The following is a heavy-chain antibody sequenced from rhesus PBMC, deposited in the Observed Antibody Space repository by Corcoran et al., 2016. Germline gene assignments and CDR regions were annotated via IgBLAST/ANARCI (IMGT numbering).Heavy chain of an antibody. CDR2: ISYSGST. J-gene: IGHJ4*01. Sequence: QLQLQESGPGLVKPSATLSLTCAVSGYSIRSGYGWSWIRQPPGKGLEWIGYISYSGSTSYNPSLKSRVTMSRDTSKNQFSLKLSSVTAADTAVYYCARDRDSNYFDYWGQGVLVTVSS. CDR3: ARDRDSNYFDY. CDR1: GYSIRSGYG. D-gene: IGHD4-23*01. V-gene: IGHV4-122*02.